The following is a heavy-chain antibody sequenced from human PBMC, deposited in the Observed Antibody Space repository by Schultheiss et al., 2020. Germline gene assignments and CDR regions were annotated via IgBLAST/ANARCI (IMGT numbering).Heavy chain of an antibody. CDR2: IDPSDSYT. J-gene: IGHJ6*03. V-gene: IGHV5-10-1*01. CDR1: GYSFTSYW. Sequence: GESLKISCKGSGYSFTSYWISWVRQMPGKGLEWMGRIDPSDSYTNYSPSFQGHVTISADKSISTAYLQWSSLKASDTAMYYCAREGPGYYYYYYMDVWGKGTTVTVS. CDR3: AREGPGYYYYYYMDV. D-gene: IGHD1-14*01.